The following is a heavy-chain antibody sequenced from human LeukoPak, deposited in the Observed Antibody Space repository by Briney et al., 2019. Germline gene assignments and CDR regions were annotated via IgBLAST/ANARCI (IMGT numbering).Heavy chain of an antibody. CDR2: INPNTGVT. D-gene: IGHD7-27*01. CDR3: ARGPPNWGYDY. V-gene: IGHV1-2*06. CDR1: GYTFSGHY. J-gene: IGHJ4*02. Sequence: GASVKVSCKASGYTFSGHYLHWVRQAPGQGLEWMGRINPNTGVTQYTENFQGRVTMTGDTSISTAYMELSSLRSDDTAVYYCARGPPNWGYDYWGPGTLVTVSS.